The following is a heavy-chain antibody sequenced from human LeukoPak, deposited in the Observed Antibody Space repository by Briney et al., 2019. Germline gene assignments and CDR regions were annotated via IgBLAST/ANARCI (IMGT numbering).Heavy chain of an antibody. D-gene: IGHD3-3*01. CDR1: GFTFSSYA. CDR3: ARDGLSDFWSTTTDYYYYGMDV. Sequence: PGGSLRLSCAASGFTFSSYALSWVRQAPGKGLEWVSGITDSGTGTYYADSVKGRFTISRDNAKNSLYLQMNSLRAEDTAVYYCARDGLSDFWSTTTDYYYYGMDVWGQGTTVTVSS. J-gene: IGHJ6*02. V-gene: IGHV3-21*04. CDR2: ITDSGTGT.